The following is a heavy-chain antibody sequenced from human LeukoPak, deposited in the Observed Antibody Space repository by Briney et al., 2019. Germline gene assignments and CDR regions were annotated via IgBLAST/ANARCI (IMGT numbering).Heavy chain of an antibody. CDR3: ARAAAGTEGWFDY. V-gene: IGHV4-4*02. J-gene: IGHJ4*02. CDR1: GGSISSSNW. D-gene: IGHD6-19*01. CDR2: IYHSGST. Sequence: PSETLSLTCAVSGGSISSSNWWSWVRQPPGKGLEWIGEIYHSGSTNYNPSLKSRVPISADKSKNQFSLQLNSVTPEDTAVYYCARAAAGTEGWFDYWGQGTLVTVSS.